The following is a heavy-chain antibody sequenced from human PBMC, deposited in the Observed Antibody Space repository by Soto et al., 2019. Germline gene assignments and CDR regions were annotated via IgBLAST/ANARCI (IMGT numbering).Heavy chain of an antibody. CDR2: TYYRSKWYN. CDR3: ASSIAARPAAFDY. CDR1: GDIISSNSAA. V-gene: IGHV6-1*01. D-gene: IGHD6-6*01. J-gene: IGHJ4*02. Sequence: SQTLSLTCDISGDIISSNSAAWNWIRQSPSRGLEWLGRTYYRSKWYNDYAVSVKSRITINPDTSKNQFSLQLNSVTPEDTAVYYCASSIAARPAAFDYWGQGTLVTVSS.